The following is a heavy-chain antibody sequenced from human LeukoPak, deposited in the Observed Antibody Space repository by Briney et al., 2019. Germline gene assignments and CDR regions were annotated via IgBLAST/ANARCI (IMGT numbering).Heavy chain of an antibody. D-gene: IGHD3-22*01. CDR3: ARDPTAYYDSSGYYLNTIDY. Sequence: GGSLRLSCAASGFTFSSYGMHWVRQAPGKWLEWVAVIWYGGSNKYYADSVKGRFTISRDNSKNTLYLQMISLRAEDTAVYYCARDPTAYYDSSGYYLNTIDYWGQGTLVTVSS. CDR1: GFTFSSYG. CDR2: IWYGGSNK. J-gene: IGHJ4*02. V-gene: IGHV3-33*08.